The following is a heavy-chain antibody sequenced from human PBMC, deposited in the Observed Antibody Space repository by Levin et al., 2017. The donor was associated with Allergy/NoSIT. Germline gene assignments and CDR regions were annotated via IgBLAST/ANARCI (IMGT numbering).Heavy chain of an antibody. CDR2: ISSSSSTI. V-gene: IGHV3-48*01. CDR1: GFTFSSYS. D-gene: IGHD3-10*01. Sequence: GGSLRLSCAASGFTFSSYSMNWVRQAPGKGLEWVSYISSSSSTIYYADSVKGRFTISRDNAKNSLYLQMNSLRAEDTAVYYCARDLVVRGVKNKYYFDYWGQGTLVTVSS. CDR3: ARDLVVRGVKNKYYFDY. J-gene: IGHJ4*02.